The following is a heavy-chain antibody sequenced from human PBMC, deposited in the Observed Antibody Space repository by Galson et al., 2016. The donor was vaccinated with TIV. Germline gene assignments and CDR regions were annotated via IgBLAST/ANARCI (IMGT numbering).Heavy chain of an antibody. D-gene: IGHD3-16*01. CDR3: VRDRLGWH. J-gene: IGHJ1*01. V-gene: IGHV3-74*01. CDR2: IDTDGTTT. Sequence: SLRLSCAASGLSVNNDWMHWVRQSPEKGLVWVARIDTDGTTTYYADSVKGRFSISRDNAKNTVYLQMNNLLADDTAVYYCVRDRLGWHWGQGTLVTVSS. CDR1: GLSVNNDW.